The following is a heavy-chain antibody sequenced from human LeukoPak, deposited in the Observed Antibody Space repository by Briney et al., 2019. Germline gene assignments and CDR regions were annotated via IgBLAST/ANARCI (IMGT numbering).Heavy chain of an antibody. D-gene: IGHD1-7*01. Sequence: GASVKVSCKVSGYTLTELSMHWVRQAPGKGLEWMGGFDPEDGETIYAQKFRGRVTMTEDTSTDTAYMELSSLRSEDTAVYYCATERGTGTTLRSYWYFDLWGRGTLVTVSS. CDR1: GYTLTELS. CDR2: FDPEDGET. V-gene: IGHV1-24*01. J-gene: IGHJ2*01. CDR3: ATERGTGTTLRSYWYFDL.